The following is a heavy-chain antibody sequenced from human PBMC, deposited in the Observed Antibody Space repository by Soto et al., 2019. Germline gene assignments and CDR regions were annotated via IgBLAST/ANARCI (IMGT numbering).Heavy chain of an antibody. Sequence: GGSLRLSCAASGFTFSSYGMHWVRQAPGKGLEWVAVISYDGINKYYADSVTGRFTISRDNSKNTLSLQMSSLRVEDTAVYYCARGQQKYCRGGSCLIRPTLDYWGQRTLVTVYS. CDR3: ARGQQKYCRGGSCLIRPTLDY. V-gene: IGHV3-30*03. CDR1: GFTFSSYG. CDR2: ISYDGINK. J-gene: IGHJ4*02. D-gene: IGHD2-15*01.